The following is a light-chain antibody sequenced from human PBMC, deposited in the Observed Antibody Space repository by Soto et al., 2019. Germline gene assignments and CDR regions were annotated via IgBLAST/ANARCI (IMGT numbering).Light chain of an antibody. CDR1: SSNIGTYD. J-gene: IGLJ3*02. CDR3: AAWDDSLNGPL. Sequence: QSVLTQPPSVSGAPGQRVTISCTGSSSNIGTYDVHWYQQLPGTAPTLLIYSNNQRPSGVPDRFSGSKSGTSASLAVNGLQSEDEADYYCAAWDDSLNGPLFGGGTKLTVL. CDR2: SNN. V-gene: IGLV1-44*01.